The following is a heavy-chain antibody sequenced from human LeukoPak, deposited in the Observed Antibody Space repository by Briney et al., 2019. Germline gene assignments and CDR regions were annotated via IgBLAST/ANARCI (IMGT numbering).Heavy chain of an antibody. Sequence: SETLSLTCPVSGGSISSGSYYWGWIRQPAGKGLEWIVRIYTSGSTNYNPPLKSRVTISVDTSKNQFSLQLNSVTPEDTAVYYCERGASGSYYLHAFDIWGQGTMVTVSS. D-gene: IGHD1-26*01. V-gene: IGHV4-61*02. CDR2: IYTSGST. CDR1: GGSISSGSYY. J-gene: IGHJ3*02. CDR3: ERGASGSYYLHAFDI.